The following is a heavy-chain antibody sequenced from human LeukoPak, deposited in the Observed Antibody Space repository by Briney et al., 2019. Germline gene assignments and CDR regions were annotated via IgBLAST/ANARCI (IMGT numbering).Heavy chain of an antibody. CDR2: IYHTGST. Sequence: SETLSLTCTISGGSVSDYYWSWIRQSPGKGLEWIGYIYHTGSTSYSPSLKSRVTISVDTSKNQFSLKLSSVTAADTAVYYCARHDSGADYWGQGTLVTVSS. CDR1: GGSVSDYY. CDR3: ARHDSGADY. D-gene: IGHD1-26*01. J-gene: IGHJ4*02. V-gene: IGHV4-59*02.